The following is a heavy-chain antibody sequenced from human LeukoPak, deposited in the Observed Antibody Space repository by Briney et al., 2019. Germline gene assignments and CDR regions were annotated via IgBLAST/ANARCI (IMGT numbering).Heavy chain of an antibody. Sequence: TGGSLRLSCAASGFTFSSYDMHWVRQTTGKGLEWVSGIGTAGDTYYRESVKGRFTISRENAKNSLYLQLNSLRVGDTAVYYCARGRPRVGWFDPWGQGTLVTVSS. CDR1: GFTFSSYD. V-gene: IGHV3-13*01. CDR2: IGTAGDT. J-gene: IGHJ5*02. CDR3: ARGRPRVGWFDP. D-gene: IGHD1-26*01.